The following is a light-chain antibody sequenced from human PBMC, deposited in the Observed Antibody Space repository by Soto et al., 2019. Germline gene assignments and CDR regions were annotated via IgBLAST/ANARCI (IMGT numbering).Light chain of an antibody. CDR1: RSDVGGYNY. J-gene: IGLJ3*02. Sequence: QSALTQPASVSGSPGQSITISCTGTRSDVGGYNYVSWYQQHPGKAPKLMIYDVSNRPSGVSNRFSGSKSDNTASLTISGLQAEDEADYYCSSYTTSGTWVFGGGTKLTVL. CDR3: SSYTTSGTWV. V-gene: IGLV2-14*01. CDR2: DVS.